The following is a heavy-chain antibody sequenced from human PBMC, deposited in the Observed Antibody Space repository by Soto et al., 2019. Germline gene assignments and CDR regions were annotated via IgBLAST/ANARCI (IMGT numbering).Heavy chain of an antibody. Sequence: EVQLVESGGGLVQPGGSLRLSCAASGFTVSSNYMSWVRQAPGKGLEWVSVIDSGGSTYYADSVKGRFTISRDHSQYTRYLQRTCPSAEDTAVYSCDRDVGMVRAWGQGPLVTVSA. CDR3: DRDVGMVRA. CDR1: GFTVSSNY. D-gene: IGHD3-10*01. V-gene: IGHV3-66*01. J-gene: IGHJ5*02. CDR2: IDSGGST.